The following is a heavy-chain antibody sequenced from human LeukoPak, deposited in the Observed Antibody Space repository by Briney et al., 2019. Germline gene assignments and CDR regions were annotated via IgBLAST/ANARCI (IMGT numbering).Heavy chain of an antibody. J-gene: IGHJ4*02. CDR2: INQYGSEK. CDR3: AQDIGGWPY. D-gene: IGHD4-23*01. Sequence: GGSLRLSCSASGFTFNTYWMTWVRQAPGRGLEWVANINQYGSEKYYVDSVKGRFTISRDNAKNSLYLQMNSLRAEDTAVYYCAQDIGGWPYWGQGTLVTVSS. CDR1: GFTFNTYW. V-gene: IGHV3-7*01.